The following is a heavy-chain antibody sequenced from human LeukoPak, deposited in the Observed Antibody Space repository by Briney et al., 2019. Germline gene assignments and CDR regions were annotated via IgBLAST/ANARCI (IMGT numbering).Heavy chain of an antibody. V-gene: IGHV4-59*01. CDR1: GGSISSYY. CDR3: AREYYYYYMDV. CDR2: IYYSGST. J-gene: IGHJ6*03. Sequence: SETLSLTCTVSGGSISSYYWSWIRQPPGKGLEWIGYIYYSGSTNYNPSLKSRVTISVDTSKNQFSLKLSSVTAADTAVYYCAREYYYYYMDVWGKGTTVTVSS.